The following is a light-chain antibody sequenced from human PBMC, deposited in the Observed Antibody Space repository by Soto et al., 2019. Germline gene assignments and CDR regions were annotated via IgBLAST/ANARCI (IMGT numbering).Light chain of an antibody. J-gene: IGKJ2*01. V-gene: IGKV1-5*03. CDR2: KTS. CDR1: QSISSW. CDR3: QQSNSYSYI. Sequence: DIQMTQSPSTLSASVGDRVTITCRASQSISSWLAWYQQKPGKVPKLLIYKTSSLESGVPSRFSGSGSGTEFTLTITSLQPDDFATYYCQQSNSYSYIFGQGTKLEIK.